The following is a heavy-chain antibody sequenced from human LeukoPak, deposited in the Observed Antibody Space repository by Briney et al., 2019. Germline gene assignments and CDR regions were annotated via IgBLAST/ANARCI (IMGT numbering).Heavy chain of an antibody. CDR1: GYTFTGYY. J-gene: IGHJ4*02. V-gene: IGHV1-2*02. CDR3: ARDFWSGYYYFDY. Sequence: ASVKVSCKASGYTFTGYYMHWVRQAPGQGLEWMGWINPNSGGTNYAQKFQGRVTMTRDTSISTAYMELSRLRSDDTAMYYCARDFWSGYYYFDYWGQGTLVTVSS. CDR2: INPNSGGT. D-gene: IGHD3-3*01.